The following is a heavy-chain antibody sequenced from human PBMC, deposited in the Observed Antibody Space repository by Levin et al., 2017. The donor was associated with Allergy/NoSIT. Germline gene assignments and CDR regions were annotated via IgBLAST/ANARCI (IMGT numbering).Heavy chain of an antibody. CDR2: ISGSGGST. Sequence: GGSLRLSCAASGFTFSIYAMSWVRQAPGKGLEWVSAISGSGGSTYYADSVKGRFTISRDNSKNTLYLQMNSLRAEDTAVYYCAKAVAAAVDNWFDPWGQGTLVTVSS. D-gene: IGHD6-13*01. J-gene: IGHJ5*02. V-gene: IGHV3-23*01. CDR1: GFTFSIYA. CDR3: AKAVAAAVDNWFDP.